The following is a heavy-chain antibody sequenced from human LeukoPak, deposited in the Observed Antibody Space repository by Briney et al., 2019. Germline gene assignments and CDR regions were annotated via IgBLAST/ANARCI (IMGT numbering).Heavy chain of an antibody. CDR3: ARESSGYFY. V-gene: IGHV3-21*01. Sequence: PGGSLRLSCAASGFNFSSYSMNWVRQAPGKGLEWVSPISSSSSFRYYADSVKGRFPISRDNAKNSLYLQMNSLRAEDTAVYYCARESSGYFYWGQGTLVTVSS. D-gene: IGHD3-22*01. CDR1: GFNFSSYS. CDR2: ISSSSSFR. J-gene: IGHJ4*02.